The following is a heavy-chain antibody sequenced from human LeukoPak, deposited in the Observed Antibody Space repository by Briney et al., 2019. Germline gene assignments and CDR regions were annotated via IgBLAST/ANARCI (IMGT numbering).Heavy chain of an antibody. J-gene: IGHJ6*02. CDR2: IYYSGST. D-gene: IGHD6-19*01. Sequence: SETLSLTCTVSGGSISSYYWSWIRQPPGKGLEWIGYIYYSGSTNYNPSLKSRVTISVDPSKNQFSLKLSSVTAADTAVYYCARDSSGWYGEDYYYYGMDVWGQGTTVTVSS. CDR1: GGSISSYY. CDR3: ARDSSGWYGEDYYYYGMDV. V-gene: IGHV4-59*01.